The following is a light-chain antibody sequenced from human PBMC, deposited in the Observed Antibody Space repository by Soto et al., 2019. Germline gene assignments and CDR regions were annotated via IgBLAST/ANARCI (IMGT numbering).Light chain of an antibody. Sequence: DIQMTQSPSTLSGSVGDRVTITCRASQTISSWLAWYQQKPGKAPKLLIYKASTLKSGVPSRFSASGSGTQFTLTISILQPDDFATYYCQHYNSYSEAFGQGTKV. CDR1: QTISSW. CDR3: QHYNSYSEA. V-gene: IGKV1-5*03. J-gene: IGKJ1*01. CDR2: KAS.